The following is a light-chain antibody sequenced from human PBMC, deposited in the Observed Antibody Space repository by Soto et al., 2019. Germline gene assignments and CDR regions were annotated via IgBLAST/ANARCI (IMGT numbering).Light chain of an antibody. CDR1: SSGIGSYDL. J-gene: IGLJ1*01. CDR3: CSYAGSRMYV. Sequence: QSALTQPASVSGPLGQSIVISCTGSSSGIGSYDLVSWYQQYPGKAPKVVIFEGTKRPPGVYNRFSGSKSRNTASLTISGLQTEDEADYYCCSYAGSRMYVFGAGTKLTVL. V-gene: IGLV2-23*01. CDR2: EGT.